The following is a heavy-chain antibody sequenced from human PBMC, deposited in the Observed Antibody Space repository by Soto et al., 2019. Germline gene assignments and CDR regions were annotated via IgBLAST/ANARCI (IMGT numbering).Heavy chain of an antibody. Sequence: PGESLKISCKGSGYSFTSYWIGWVRQMPGKGLEWMGIIYPGDSDTRYSPSFKGQVTISAYNSINTAYLQWSSLKASDTAMYYCARTSAAGKYYYGMDVWGQGTTVTVSS. CDR2: IYPGDSDT. V-gene: IGHV5-51*01. CDR3: ARTSAAGKYYYGMDV. D-gene: IGHD6-13*01. J-gene: IGHJ6*02. CDR1: GYSFTSYW.